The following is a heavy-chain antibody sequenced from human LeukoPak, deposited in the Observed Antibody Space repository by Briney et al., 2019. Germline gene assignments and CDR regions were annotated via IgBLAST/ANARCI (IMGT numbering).Heavy chain of an antibody. CDR1: GFTFSSYA. D-gene: IGHD3-16*01. CDR2: ISGSGGST. Sequence: PGGSLRLSCAASGFTFSSYAMSWVRQAPGKGLEWVSAISGSGGSTYYADSVKGRFTISRDNSKNTLCLQMNSLRAEDTAVYYCAKCRDDYVWGTESYYFDYWGQGTLVTVSS. V-gene: IGHV3-23*01. J-gene: IGHJ4*02. CDR3: AKCRDDYVWGTESYYFDY.